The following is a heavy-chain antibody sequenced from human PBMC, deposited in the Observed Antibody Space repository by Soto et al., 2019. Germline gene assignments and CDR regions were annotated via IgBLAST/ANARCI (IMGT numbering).Heavy chain of an antibody. CDR1: GGTFSSYA. CDR2: IIPIFGTA. CDR3: ARDRYDYVWGSYRPSYYYGMDG. Sequence: SVKVSCKASGGTFSSYAISWVRQAPGQGLEWMGGIIPIFGTANYAQKFQGRVTITADESTSTAYMELSSLRSEDTAVYYCARDRYDYVWGSYRPSYYYGMDGWGQGTTVTVSS. J-gene: IGHJ6*02. D-gene: IGHD3-16*02. V-gene: IGHV1-69*13.